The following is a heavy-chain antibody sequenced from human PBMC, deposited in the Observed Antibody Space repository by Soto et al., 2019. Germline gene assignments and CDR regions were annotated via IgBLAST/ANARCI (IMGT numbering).Heavy chain of an antibody. CDR3: ARGQWEDYVY. V-gene: IGHV4-34*01. CDR1: GGSFSGYY. J-gene: IGHJ4*02. CDR2: INHSGST. D-gene: IGHD1-26*01. Sequence: PSETLSLTCAVYGGSFSGYYWSWIRQPPGKGLEWIGEINHSGSTNYNPSLKSRVTISVDTSKNQFSLKLSSVTAADTAVYYCARGQWEDYVYWGQGTLVTVSS.